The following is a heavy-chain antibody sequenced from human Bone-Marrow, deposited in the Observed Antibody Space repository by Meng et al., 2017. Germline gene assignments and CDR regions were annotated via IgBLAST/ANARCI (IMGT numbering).Heavy chain of an antibody. Sequence: ASVKVSCKASGYTFTSYYMHWVRQAPGQGLEWMGIINPSGGSTSYAQKFQGRVTMTRDTSTSTVYMELSSLRSEDTAVYYCARDPLRFGELSYYFEYWGQGTLVTVSS. D-gene: IGHD3-10*01. CDR1: GYTFTSYY. J-gene: IGHJ4*02. CDR2: INPSGGST. V-gene: IGHV1-46*01. CDR3: ARDPLRFGELSYYFEY.